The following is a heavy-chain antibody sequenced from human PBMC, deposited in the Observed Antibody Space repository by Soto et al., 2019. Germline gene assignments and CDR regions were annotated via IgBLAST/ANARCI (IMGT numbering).Heavy chain of an antibody. CDR3: ASILSSSWLPVLY. V-gene: IGHV4-31*03. CDR1: GGSISSGGYY. D-gene: IGHD6-13*01. Sequence: QVQLQESGPGLVKPSQTLSLTCTVSGGSISSGGYYWSWIRQHPGKGLEWIGYIYYSGSTYYNPSLKSRLTLSVDTSKNHFSLKLSSVTAADTAVYYRASILSSSWLPVLYGGQGTLVTVSS. CDR2: IYYSGST. J-gene: IGHJ4*02.